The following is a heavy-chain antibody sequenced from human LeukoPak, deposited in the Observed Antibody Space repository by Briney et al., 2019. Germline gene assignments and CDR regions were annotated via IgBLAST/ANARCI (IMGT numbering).Heavy chain of an antibody. V-gene: IGHV1-69*05. J-gene: IGHJ5*02. CDR3: VLYYNDSSGFDNWFDP. D-gene: IGHD3-22*01. CDR2: IIPIFGTA. Sequence: GASVKLSCKASGGTFSCYAISLVRHAPGQGLEWMGRIIPIFGTANYAQKFQGRVTITTDESTSTAYMELSSLRSEGRGVCYLVLYYNDSSGFDNWFDPWLEGTLVTVSS. CDR1: GGTFSCYA.